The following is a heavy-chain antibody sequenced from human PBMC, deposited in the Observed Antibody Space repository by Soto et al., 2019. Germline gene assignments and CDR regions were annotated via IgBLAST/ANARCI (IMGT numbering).Heavy chain of an antibody. CDR3: ARDVAAAGNGGYWFDP. J-gene: IGHJ5*02. CDR1: GYTFTSYA. D-gene: IGHD6-13*01. CDR2: INAGNGNT. Sequence: GASVKVSCKASGYTFTSYAMHWVRQAPGQRLEWMGWINAGNGNTKYSQKFQGRVTITRDTSASTAYMELSSLRSEDTAVYYCARDVAAAGNGGYWFDPWGQGTLVTVSS. V-gene: IGHV1-3*01.